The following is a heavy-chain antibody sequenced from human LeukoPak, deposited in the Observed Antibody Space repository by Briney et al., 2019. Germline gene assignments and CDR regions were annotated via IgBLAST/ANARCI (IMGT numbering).Heavy chain of an antibody. CDR2: TWYDGRNN. D-gene: IGHD2-21*01. CDR1: GFTFSSYG. V-gene: IGHV3-33*01. J-gene: IGHJ6*01. Sequence: KPGGSLRLSCAASGFTFSSYGMHWVRQAPGKGLEWVAVTWYDGRNNYYAASVKGRFTISRDDSKTTVYLLMNSLRAEDTAVYYCAREVAPLYFHYGMDVWGEGTTVTVSS. CDR3: AREVAPLYFHYGMDV.